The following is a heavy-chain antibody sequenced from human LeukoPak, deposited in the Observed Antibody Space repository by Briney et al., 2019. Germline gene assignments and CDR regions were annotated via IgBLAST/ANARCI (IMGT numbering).Heavy chain of an antibody. CDR1: GFTFSTYA. V-gene: IGHV3-30-3*01. Sequence: QAGGSLRLSCAASGFTFSTYALHWIRQAPGKGLEWVAAITSDGSKKYYADSVKGRFTISRDNSKNTLYLQMNSLRADDTAVYFCARTSLRYSGSGSYSLDVFDIWGQGTMVTVSS. CDR3: ARTSLRYSGSGSYSLDVFDI. CDR2: ITSDGSKK. J-gene: IGHJ3*02. D-gene: IGHD3-10*01.